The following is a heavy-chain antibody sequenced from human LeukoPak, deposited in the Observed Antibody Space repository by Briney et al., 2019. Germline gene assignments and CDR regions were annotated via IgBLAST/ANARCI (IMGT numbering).Heavy chain of an antibody. CDR3: ATPGIAFRWFDP. CDR2: VYYSGST. Sequence: SETLSLTCTVSGGSISSSSYYWGWIRQPPGRGLEWIGSVYYSGSTYYNPSLKSRVTISVDTSKNQFSLKLSSVTAADTAVYYCATPGIAFRWFDPWGQGTLVTVSS. D-gene: IGHD2-15*01. CDR1: GGSISSSSYY. V-gene: IGHV4-39*01. J-gene: IGHJ5*02.